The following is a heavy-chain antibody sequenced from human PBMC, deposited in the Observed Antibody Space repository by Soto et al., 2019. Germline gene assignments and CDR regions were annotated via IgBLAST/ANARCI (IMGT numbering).Heavy chain of an antibody. J-gene: IGHJ4*02. CDR1: GFTFSSYG. CDR2: ISDDGSNK. V-gene: IGHV3-30*18. D-gene: IGHD2-2*01. CDR3: ANYCSSTSCFSGGLEH. Sequence: QVQLVESGGGVVQPGRSLRLSCAASGFTFSSYGMHWVRQAPGKGLEWVAVISDDGSNKYYADSVKGRFTISRDNSKNPLYLQMNSLRAEDTAVYYCANYCSSTSCFSGGLEHWGQGTLVTVSS.